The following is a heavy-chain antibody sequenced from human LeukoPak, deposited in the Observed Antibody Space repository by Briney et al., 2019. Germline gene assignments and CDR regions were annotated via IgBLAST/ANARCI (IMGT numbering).Heavy chain of an antibody. CDR1: GFTFSDYY. Sequence: GGSLRLSCAASGFTFSDYYMGWIRQAPGKGLEWVSYISSSGSTIYYADSVKGRFTISRDNAKNSLYLQMNSLRAEDTAVYYCARDLPDYDFWSGYRVNWLDPWGQGTLVTVSS. V-gene: IGHV3-11*01. D-gene: IGHD3-3*01. CDR3: ARDLPDYDFWSGYRVNWLDP. CDR2: ISSSGSTI. J-gene: IGHJ5*02.